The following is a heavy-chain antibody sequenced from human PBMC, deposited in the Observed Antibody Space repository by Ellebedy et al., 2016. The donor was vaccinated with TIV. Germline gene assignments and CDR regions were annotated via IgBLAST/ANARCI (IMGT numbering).Heavy chain of an antibody. CDR2: IKQDGSEK. Sequence: GESLKISXAASGFTFSSYWMSWVRQAPGKGLEWVANIKQDGSEKYYVDSVKGRFTISRDNAKNSLYLQMNSLRAEDTAVYYCARELWDYGDYQTPNGTSYYYYGMDVWGQGTTVTVSS. CDR1: GFTFSSYW. CDR3: ARELWDYGDYQTPNGTSYYYYGMDV. J-gene: IGHJ6*02. D-gene: IGHD4-17*01. V-gene: IGHV3-7*03.